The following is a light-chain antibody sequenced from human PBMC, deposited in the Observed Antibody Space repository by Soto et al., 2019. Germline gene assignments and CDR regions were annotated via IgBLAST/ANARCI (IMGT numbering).Light chain of an antibody. CDR2: AAD. CDR3: QQYNNWPPWT. Sequence: EVVMRQSPATLSVSPGETVTLSCRASQSVSNKLAWYQQRPGQAPRLLIYAADTRATGIPDRFSGSGSGREFTLTISSLQSEDFAVYYCQQYNNWPPWTFGQGTKVEVK. CDR1: QSVSNK. J-gene: IGKJ1*01. V-gene: IGKV3-15*01.